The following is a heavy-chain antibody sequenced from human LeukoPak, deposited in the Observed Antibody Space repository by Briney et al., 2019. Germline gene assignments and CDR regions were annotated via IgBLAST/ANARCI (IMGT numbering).Heavy chain of an antibody. CDR1: GGSFSGYY. CDR3: ARRPSIWGSYRYYFDY. J-gene: IGHJ4*02. D-gene: IGHD3-16*02. CDR2: INHSGST. V-gene: IGHV4-34*01. Sequence: SETLSLTCVVYGGSFSGYYWSWIRQPPRKGLEWIGEINHSGSTNYNPSLKSRVTISVDMSKNQFSLKLSSVTAADTAVYYCARRPSIWGSYRYYFDYWGQGTLVTVSS.